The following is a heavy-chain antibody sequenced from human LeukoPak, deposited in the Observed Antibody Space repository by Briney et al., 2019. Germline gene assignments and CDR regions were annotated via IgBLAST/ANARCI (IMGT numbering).Heavy chain of an antibody. V-gene: IGHV3-11*06. J-gene: IGHJ6*02. CDR3: ARASPGVYYYYGTDV. CDR2: ISSSSSYT. CDR1: GFTFSDYD. Sequence: PGGSLRLSSAASGFTFSDYDMSCIRQAPGKGLEWVSYISSSSSYTNYADSVKGRFTISRDNAKNSLYLQMNSLRAEDTAVYYCARASPGVYYYYGTDVWGQRNTVTVSS.